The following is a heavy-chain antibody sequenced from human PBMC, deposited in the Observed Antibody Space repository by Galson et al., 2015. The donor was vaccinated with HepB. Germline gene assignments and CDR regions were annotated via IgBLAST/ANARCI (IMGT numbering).Heavy chain of an antibody. CDR3: VRDRWLGGVFDA. D-gene: IGHD6-19*01. CDR1: GFTFSSDY. J-gene: IGHJ3*01. Sequence: SLRLSCAASGFTFSSDYMYWVRQAPGKGPMWVSHITSDGSGTNYADSVKGRFTISRDNAKNTLYLQMNSLRVEDTAVYYCVRDRWLGGVFDAWGQGTMVTVSS. V-gene: IGHV3-74*01. CDR2: ITSDGSGT.